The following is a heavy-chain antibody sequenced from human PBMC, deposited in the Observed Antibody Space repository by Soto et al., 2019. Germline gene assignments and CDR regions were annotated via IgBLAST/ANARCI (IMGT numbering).Heavy chain of an antibody. CDR1: GFTFDDYA. J-gene: IGHJ5*02. CDR2: ISWNSGSI. CDR3: AKDSTNYDILTGFNWFDP. D-gene: IGHD3-9*01. V-gene: IGHV3-9*01. Sequence: EVQLVESGGGLVQPGRSLRLSCAASGFTFDDYAMHWVRQAPGKGLEWVSGISWNSGSIGYADSVKGRFTISRDNAKNSLYLQMNSLRAEDTALYYCAKDSTNYDILTGFNWFDPWGQGTLVTVSS.